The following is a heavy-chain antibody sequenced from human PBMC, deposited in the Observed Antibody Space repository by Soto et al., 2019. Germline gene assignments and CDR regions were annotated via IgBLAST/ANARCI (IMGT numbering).Heavy chain of an antibody. CDR1: GGTFSSYA. CDR3: ARGGASCCYPPLDY. D-gene: IGHD2-2*01. Sequence: QVQLVQSGAEVKKPGSSVKVSCKASGGTFSSYAISWVRQAPGQGLEWMGGIIPIFGTANYAQKFQGRFKITAAATTSTADMELSSLSSEDTAVYYCARGGASCCYPPLDYWGQGTLVTVSS. V-gene: IGHV1-69*01. CDR2: IIPIFGTA. J-gene: IGHJ4*02.